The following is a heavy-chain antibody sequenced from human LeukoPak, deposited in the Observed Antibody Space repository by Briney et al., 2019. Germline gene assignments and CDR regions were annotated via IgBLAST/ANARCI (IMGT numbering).Heavy chain of an antibody. V-gene: IGHV3-53*05. CDR1: GFTVSSNY. Sequence: GGSLRLSCAASGFTVSSNYMSWVRQAPGKGLEWVSVIYSGGSTYYADSVKGRFTISRDNSKNTLYLQMNSLRAEDTAVYYCARDFFYYDSSGPFDYWGQGTLVTVSS. D-gene: IGHD3-22*01. J-gene: IGHJ4*02. CDR3: ARDFFYYDSSGPFDY. CDR2: IYSGGST.